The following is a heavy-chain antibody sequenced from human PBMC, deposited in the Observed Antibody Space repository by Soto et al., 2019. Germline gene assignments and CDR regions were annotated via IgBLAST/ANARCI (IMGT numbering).Heavy chain of an antibody. CDR3: AGWIQLQQYYYYGMDV. Sequence: QVQLQESGPGLVKPSGTLSLTCAVSGGSISSSTWWSGVRQPPGKGLEWVGEIYHSGSTNYNPSLKSRVTISVGKSKNQVSLKLSSVTAADPAVDYWAGWIQLQQYYYYGMDVWGQGTTVTVSS. CDR1: GGSISSSTW. CDR2: IYHSGST. J-gene: IGHJ6*02. D-gene: IGHD5-18*01. V-gene: IGHV4-4*02.